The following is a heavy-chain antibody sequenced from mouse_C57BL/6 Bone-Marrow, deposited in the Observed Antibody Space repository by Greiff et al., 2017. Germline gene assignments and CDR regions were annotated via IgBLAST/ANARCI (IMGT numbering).Heavy chain of an antibody. CDR3: ARDQRDYGSSPSYSMDY. Sequence: EVMLVESGGGLVKPGGSLTLSCAASGFTFSSYAMSWVRQTPAKRLEWVATISDGGSYTYYPDNVKGRFTISRDNAKNNLYLQMSHLKSEDTAMYYCARDQRDYGSSPSYSMDYWGQGTSVTVSS. D-gene: IGHD1-1*01. V-gene: IGHV5-4*01. CDR1: GFTFSSYA. CDR2: ISDGGSYT. J-gene: IGHJ4*01.